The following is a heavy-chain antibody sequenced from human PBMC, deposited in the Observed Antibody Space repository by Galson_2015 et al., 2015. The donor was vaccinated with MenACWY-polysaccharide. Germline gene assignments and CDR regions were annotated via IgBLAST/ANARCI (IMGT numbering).Heavy chain of an antibody. CDR3: ARVEKYSGSYYILH. V-gene: IGHV4-38-2*01. CDR2: IYHSGST. D-gene: IGHD1-26*01. J-gene: IGHJ4*02. Sequence: LRLSCAASGFSFGDHGMSWVRQAPGKGLEWIGSIYHSGSTYYNPSLKSRVTISVDTSKNQFSLKLSSVTAADTAVYYCARVEKYSGSYYILHWGQGTLVTVSS. CDR1: GFSFGDH.